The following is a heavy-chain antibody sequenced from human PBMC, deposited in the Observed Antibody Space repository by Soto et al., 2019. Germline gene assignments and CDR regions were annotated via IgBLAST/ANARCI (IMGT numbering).Heavy chain of an antibody. D-gene: IGHD3-3*01. J-gene: IGHJ5*02. CDR2: ISTYNGNT. V-gene: IGHV1-18*01. CDR1: GYIFLSYG. CDR3: ARDRRNDLWSGQKERSFDP. Sequence: ASVKVSCKASGYIFLSYGISWVRQAPGQGLEWMGWISTYNGNTNYAQKLQGRVTMTTETSTSTAYMELRSLRSDDTAVYYCARDRRNDLWSGQKERSFDPWCQGTLVTVSS.